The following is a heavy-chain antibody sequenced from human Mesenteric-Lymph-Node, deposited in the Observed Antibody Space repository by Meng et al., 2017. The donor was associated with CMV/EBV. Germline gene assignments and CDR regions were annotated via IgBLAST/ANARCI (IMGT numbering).Heavy chain of an antibody. V-gene: IGHV3-20*04. D-gene: IGHD3-22*01. CDR3: ARNGYYYDSSGYYLH. CDR1: GFTFDDYG. Sequence: GESLKISCAASGFTFDDYGVSWVRQAPGKGLEWVSGINWNGGSTGYADSVKGRFTISRDNAKNSLYLQMNSLRAEDTALYYCARNGYYYDSSGYYLHWGQGTLVTVSS. CDR2: INWNGGST. J-gene: IGHJ4*02.